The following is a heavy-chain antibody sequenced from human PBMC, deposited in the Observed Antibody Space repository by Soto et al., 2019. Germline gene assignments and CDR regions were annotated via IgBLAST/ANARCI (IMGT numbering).Heavy chain of an antibody. CDR1: GASISSYY. CDR2: IYYSGGT. V-gene: IGHV4-59*12. Sequence: SETLSLTCTVSGASISSYYWSWIRQPPGRALEYIGYIYYSGGTNYNPSLKSRVTISIDSSKNHFSLNLTSVTAADTAVYYCARASATFWFDPWGPGTLVTSP. J-gene: IGHJ5*02. CDR3: ARASATFWFDP.